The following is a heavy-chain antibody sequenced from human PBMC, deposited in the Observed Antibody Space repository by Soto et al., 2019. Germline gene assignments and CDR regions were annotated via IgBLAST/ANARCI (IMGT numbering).Heavy chain of an antibody. V-gene: IGHV1-69*06. D-gene: IGHD6-6*01. J-gene: IGHJ5*02. Sequence: VQVSCKASGGTFSSYAISWVRQAPGQGLEWMGWIIPNFGTANYAQKFQGRVTITADKSTSTAYMELSSLRSEDTAVYCCAREPGSSSSGLWGFDPWVQGTLVTVSS. CDR2: IIPNFGTA. CDR1: GGTFSSYA. CDR3: AREPGSSSSGLWGFDP.